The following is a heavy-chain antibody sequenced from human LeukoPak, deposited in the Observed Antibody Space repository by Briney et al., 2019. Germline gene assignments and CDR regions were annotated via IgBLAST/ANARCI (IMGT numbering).Heavy chain of an antibody. V-gene: IGHV3-7*01. J-gene: IGHJ6*03. CDR2: IKQDGSEK. CDR1: GFTFSSYW. CDR3: ARVMSASVWRSYGSYYYYYYMDI. Sequence: GGSLRLSCAASGFTFSSYWMSWVRQAPGKGLEWVANIKQDGSEKYSVDSVKGRFTITRDNAKNSLYMQMNSLRAEDTAVYYCARVMSASVWRSYGSYYYYYYMDIWGKGTTVTVSS. D-gene: IGHD3-16*01.